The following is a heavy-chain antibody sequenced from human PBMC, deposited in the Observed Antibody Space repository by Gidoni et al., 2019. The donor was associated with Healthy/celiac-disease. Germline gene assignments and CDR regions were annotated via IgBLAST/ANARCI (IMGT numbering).Heavy chain of an antibody. Sequence: QLQLQESGSGLVKPSQTLSLTCAVSGGSIRSGGYSWSWIRQPPGNGLEWIGYIYHSGSTYYNPSLKSRVTISVDRSKNQFSLKLSSVTAADTAVYYCARASYAEVRYWYFDLWGRGTLVTVSS. J-gene: IGHJ2*01. CDR2: IYHSGST. CDR3: ARASYAEVRYWYFDL. D-gene: IGHD3-16*01. V-gene: IGHV4-30-2*01. CDR1: GGSIRSGGYS.